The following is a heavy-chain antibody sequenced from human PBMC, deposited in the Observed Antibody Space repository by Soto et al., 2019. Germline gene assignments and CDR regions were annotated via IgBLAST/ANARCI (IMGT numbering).Heavy chain of an antibody. CDR3: ARDAQQLVSSWFDP. J-gene: IGHJ5*02. D-gene: IGHD6-13*01. V-gene: IGHV4-59*01. CDR2: IYYSGST. Sequence: SETLSLTCTVSGGSISSYYWSWIRQPPGKGLEWIGYIYYSGSTNYNPSLKSRVTISVDTSKNQFSLKLSSVTAADTAVYYCARDAQQLVSSWFDPWGQGTLVTVSS. CDR1: GGSISSYY.